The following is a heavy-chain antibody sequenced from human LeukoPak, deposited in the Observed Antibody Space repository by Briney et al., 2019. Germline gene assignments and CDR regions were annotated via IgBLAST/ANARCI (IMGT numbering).Heavy chain of an antibody. CDR1: GGSISSGSYS. CDR3: ARDLGIAAAGNDY. Sequence: PSQTLSLTCAVSGGSISSGSYSWSWIRQPPGKGLEWIGYIYPRGSTYYNPSLKSRVSLSVDTSKNQFSLKLSSVTAADTAVYYCARDLGIAAAGNDYWGQGTLVTVSS. V-gene: IGHV4-30-2*01. D-gene: IGHD6-13*01. J-gene: IGHJ4*02. CDR2: IYPRGST.